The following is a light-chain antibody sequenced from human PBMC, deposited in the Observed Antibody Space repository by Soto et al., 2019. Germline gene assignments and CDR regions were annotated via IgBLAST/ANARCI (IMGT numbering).Light chain of an antibody. CDR3: TSYTTRSTLV. CDR2: DVT. CDR1: SSDVGGYDY. J-gene: IGLJ3*02. V-gene: IGLV2-14*03. Sequence: QSDLTQPASVSGSPGQSITLFCTGTSSDVGGYDYVSWYQQHPGKAPKLIIYDVTYRPSGVSTRFSGSKSGNTASLTISGLRTEDEADYYCTSYTTRSTLVFGGGTKVTVL.